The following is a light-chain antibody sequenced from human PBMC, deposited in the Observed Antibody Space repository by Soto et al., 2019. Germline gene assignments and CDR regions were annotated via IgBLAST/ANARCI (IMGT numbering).Light chain of an antibody. V-gene: IGKV1-39*01. CDR2: SAS. Sequence: DIQMSQSPSSLSASLGDRVTITCRASQNIYRSVNWYQQKPGKAPKLLIFSASSLRSGVPSRFSGSGSGTDFTLTINTLQSEDFATYYCQQSFSPLPITFGQGTRLEIK. CDR1: QNIYRS. J-gene: IGKJ5*01. CDR3: QQSFSPLPIT.